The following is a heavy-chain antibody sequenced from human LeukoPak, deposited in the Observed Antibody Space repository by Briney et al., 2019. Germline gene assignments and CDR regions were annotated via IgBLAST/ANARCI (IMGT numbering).Heavy chain of an antibody. CDR2: ISGSGGST. CDR3: AREVCGGSCPHDY. Sequence: GGSLRLSCAASGFTFSSYAMSWVRQAPGKGLEWVSAISGSGGSTYYADSVKGRFTISRDNAKNSLYLQMNSLRAEDTALYYCAREVCGGSCPHDYWGQGTLVTVSS. CDR1: GFTFSSYA. V-gene: IGHV3-23*01. D-gene: IGHD2-15*01. J-gene: IGHJ4*02.